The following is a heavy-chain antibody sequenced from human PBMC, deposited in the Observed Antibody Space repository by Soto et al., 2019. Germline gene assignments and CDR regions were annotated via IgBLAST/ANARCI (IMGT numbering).Heavy chain of an antibody. CDR2: MNPNSGNT. D-gene: IGHD3-22*01. CDR3: ASGSFNYYDSSGPMYNWFDP. CDR1: GYTFTSYD. V-gene: IGHV1-8*01. Sequence: GASVKVSGKASGYTFTSYDINWVRQAAGQGLEWIGWMNPNSGNTGYAQKFQGRVTMTRNTSISTAYMELSSLRSEDTAVYYCASGSFNYYDSSGPMYNWFDPWGQGTLVTVSS. J-gene: IGHJ5*02.